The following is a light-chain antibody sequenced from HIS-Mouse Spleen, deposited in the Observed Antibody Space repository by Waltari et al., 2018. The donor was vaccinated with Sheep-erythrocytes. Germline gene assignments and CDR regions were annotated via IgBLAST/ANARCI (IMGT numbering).Light chain of an antibody. CDR3: CSYAGSYTLV. Sequence: QSALTQPASVSGSPGQSITISCTGTSSDVGGYNYVSWYQQHPGKAPKLMIYDISKRPSGVPDCFSGSKSGNTASLTISGLQAEDDADYYCCSYAGSYTLVFGGGTKLTVL. J-gene: IGLJ2*01. V-gene: IGLV2-11*01. CDR2: DIS. CDR1: SSDVGGYNY.